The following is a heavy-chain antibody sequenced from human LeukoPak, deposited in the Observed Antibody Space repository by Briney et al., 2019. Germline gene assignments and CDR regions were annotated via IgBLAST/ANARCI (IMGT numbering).Heavy chain of an antibody. CDR1: GGTFSSYA. Sequence: SVKVSCKASGGTFSSYAISWVRQAPGQGLEWMGGIIPIFGTANHAQKFQGRVTITADESTSTAYMELSSLRSEDTAVYYCARDSDYGVVTAILRDWGQGTLVTVSS. J-gene: IGHJ4*02. D-gene: IGHD2-21*02. CDR3: ARDSDYGVVTAILRD. CDR2: IIPIFGTA. V-gene: IGHV1-69*13.